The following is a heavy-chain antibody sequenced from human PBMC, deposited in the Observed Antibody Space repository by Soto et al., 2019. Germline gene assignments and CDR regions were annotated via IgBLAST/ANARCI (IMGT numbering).Heavy chain of an antibody. D-gene: IGHD5-12*01. CDR1: GGSISSSSYY. V-gene: IGHV4-39*01. Sequence: PSETLSLTCTVSGGSISSSSYYWGWIRQPPGKGLEWIGSIYYSGSTYYNPSLKSRVTISVDTSKNQFSLKLSSVTAADTAVYYCARHLRGGYSGYDHSSYYYYGMDVWGQGTKVTVSS. CDR3: ARHLRGGYSGYDHSSYYYYGMDV. CDR2: IYYSGST. J-gene: IGHJ6*02.